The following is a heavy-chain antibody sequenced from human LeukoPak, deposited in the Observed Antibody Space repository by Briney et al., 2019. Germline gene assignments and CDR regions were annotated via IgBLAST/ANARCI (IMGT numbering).Heavy chain of an antibody. D-gene: IGHD3-22*01. CDR3: AKTGDYFDSTDYYRPDAFDI. J-gene: IGHJ3*02. CDR1: GLTFRIYA. CDR2: ISGSGSMT. Sequence: GGSLRLSCAGSGLTFRIYAMTWVRQAPGKGLEWVSAISGSGSMTYYADSVKGRFTISRDKSNNTLYLQMSSLRAEDTALYYCAKTGDYFDSTDYYRPDAFDIWGQGTMVTVSS. V-gene: IGHV3-23*01.